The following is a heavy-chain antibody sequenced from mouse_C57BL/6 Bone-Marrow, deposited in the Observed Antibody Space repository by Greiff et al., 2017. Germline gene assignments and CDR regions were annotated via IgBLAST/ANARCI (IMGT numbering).Heavy chain of an antibody. D-gene: IGHD2-4*01. CDR3: ARWRLRRTGGFAY. CDR2: INPSTGGT. V-gene: IGHV1-42*01. Sequence: EVQGVESGPELVKPGASVKISCKASGYSFTGYYMNWVKQSPEKSLEWIGEINPSTGGTTYNQKFKAKATLTVDKSSSTAYMQLKSLTSEDSAVYYCARWRLRRTGGFAYWGQGTLVTVSA. J-gene: IGHJ3*01. CDR1: GYSFTGYY.